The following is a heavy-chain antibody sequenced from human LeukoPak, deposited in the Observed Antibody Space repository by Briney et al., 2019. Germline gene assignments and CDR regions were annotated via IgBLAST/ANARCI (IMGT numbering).Heavy chain of an antibody. V-gene: IGHV3-23*01. J-gene: IGHJ4*02. CDR2: TSSSDDGT. Sequence: GGSLRLSCAASEFSVGSNYMTWVRQVPGKGLEWVSATSSSDDGTYHADSVRGRFTIYRDNFRNTLYLQMNRLRAEDAALYYCARAPVTSCRGAFCYPFDLWGQGVLVTVSS. CDR3: ARAPVTSCRGAFCYPFDL. D-gene: IGHD2-21*01. CDR1: EFSVGSNY.